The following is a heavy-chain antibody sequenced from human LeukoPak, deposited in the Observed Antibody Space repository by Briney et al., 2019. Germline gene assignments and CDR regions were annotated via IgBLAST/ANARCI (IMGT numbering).Heavy chain of an antibody. J-gene: IGHJ5*02. CDR1: GFTFDDYG. D-gene: IGHD1-1*01. CDR2: INWNGGST. Sequence: GGSLRLSCAASGFTFDDYGMSWVRQAPGKGLEWVSGINWNGGSTGYADSVKGRFTISRDNAKNSLYLQMNSLRAEDTALYYCARVVNRNDPNWFDPWGRGTLVTVSS. V-gene: IGHV3-20*04. CDR3: ARVVNRNDPNWFDP.